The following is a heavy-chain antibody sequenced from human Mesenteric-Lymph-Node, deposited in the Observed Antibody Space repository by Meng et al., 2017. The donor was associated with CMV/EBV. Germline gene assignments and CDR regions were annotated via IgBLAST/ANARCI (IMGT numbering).Heavy chain of an antibody. CDR3: ARRPLSGGWNTSFDH. J-gene: IGHJ5*02. CDR2: INHSGST. Sequence: SETLSLTCAGYGGLFSAYYWSWIRQSPGKGPEWIGEINHSGSTNFNPSLKSRVTMSVDTSENLFSLKLRSVTAADTAVYYCARRPLSGGWNTSFDHWGQGTLVTVSS. CDR1: GGLFSAYY. D-gene: IGHD2-15*01. V-gene: IGHV4-34*01.